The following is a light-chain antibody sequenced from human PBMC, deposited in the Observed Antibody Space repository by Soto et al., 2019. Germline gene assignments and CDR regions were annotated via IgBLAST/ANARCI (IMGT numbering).Light chain of an antibody. CDR1: QSISSW. J-gene: IGKJ5*01. Sequence: DLQMTQSPSTLSASVGDRVTITCRASQSISSWLAWYQQKPGKTPQLLIYDASNLESGVPSRFSGSGSGTEFALTISSLQPDDFASYFCQQYESYPITFGQGTRLEFK. V-gene: IGKV1-5*01. CDR3: QQYESYPIT. CDR2: DAS.